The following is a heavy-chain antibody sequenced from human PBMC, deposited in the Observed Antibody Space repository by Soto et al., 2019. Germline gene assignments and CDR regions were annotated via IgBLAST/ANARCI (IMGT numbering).Heavy chain of an antibody. Sequence: PSETLSLTCAVSSGSISSSNWWSWVRQPPGKGLEWIGEIYHSGSTNYNPSLKSRVTISVDKSKNQFSLKLSSVTAADTAVYYCARISRVTTSIYWFDPWGQGTLVTVSS. D-gene: IGHD4-17*01. V-gene: IGHV4-4*02. CDR2: IYHSGST. CDR1: SGSISSSNW. CDR3: ARISRVTTSIYWFDP. J-gene: IGHJ5*02.